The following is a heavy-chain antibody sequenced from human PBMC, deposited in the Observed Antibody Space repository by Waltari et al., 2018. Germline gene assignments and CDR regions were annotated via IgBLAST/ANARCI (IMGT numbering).Heavy chain of an antibody. V-gene: IGHV4-59*01. Sequence: QVQLQESGPGLVKPSETLSLTCTVSGGSISSYYWSWIRQPPGKGLEWIGYIYYSGSTNYTPSLKSRVPISVDTSKNQFSLKLSSVTAADTAVYYCARVNSSSWYGRGGGYYYMDVWCKGTTVTVSS. D-gene: IGHD6-13*01. CDR3: ARVNSSSWYGRGGGYYYMDV. CDR1: GGSISSYY. CDR2: IYYSGST. J-gene: IGHJ6*03.